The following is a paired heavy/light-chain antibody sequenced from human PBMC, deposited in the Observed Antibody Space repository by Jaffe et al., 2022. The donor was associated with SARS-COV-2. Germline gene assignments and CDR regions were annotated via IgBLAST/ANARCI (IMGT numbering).Heavy chain of an antibody. V-gene: IGHV3-53*01. D-gene: IGHD6-13*01. CDR1: GFAVSSNY. CDR2: IYSSGTT. CDR3: ARGKSSNWYWEY. Sequence: EVQLVESGGGLILPGGSLRLSCAASGFAVSSNYMSWVRQAPGKGLEWVSIIYSSGTTYYADSVKGRFTISRDNSKNALYLQMNSLRAEDTAVYYCARGKSSNWYWEYWGQGTLVTVSS. J-gene: IGHJ4*02.
Light chain of an antibody. CDR1: QSVSSN. CDR2: GAS. V-gene: IGKV3-15*01. Sequence: ETVMTQSPATLSVSPGERATLSCRASQSVSSNLAWYQQKPGQAPRVLMSGASTRAPDIPARFSGSGSGTEFTLTISSLQSEDFAVYYCQQYNNWPPTFGQGTKVEIK. CDR3: QQYNNWPPT. J-gene: IGKJ1*01.